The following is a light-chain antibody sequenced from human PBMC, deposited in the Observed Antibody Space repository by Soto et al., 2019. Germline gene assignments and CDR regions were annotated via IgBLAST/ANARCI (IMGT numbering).Light chain of an antibody. V-gene: IGLV1-51*01. Sequence: QSVLTQPPSVSAAPRQKGTISRPGGRSYIGNNYVSWYQQLPGTAPKLLIYDNNKRPSGIPDRFSGSKSGTSATLGITGLQTGDEADYYCGTWDSSLSAVVFGGGTKVTVL. CDR2: DNN. J-gene: IGLJ2*01. CDR1: RSYIGNNY. CDR3: GTWDSSLSAVV.